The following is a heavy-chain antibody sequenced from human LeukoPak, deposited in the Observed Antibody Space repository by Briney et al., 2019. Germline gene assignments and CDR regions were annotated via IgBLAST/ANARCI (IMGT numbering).Heavy chain of an antibody. Sequence: GGSLRLSCAASGFTFSSYWMSWVRQAPGKGLEWVANIKQDGSEKYYVDSVKGRFTISRDNAKNSLYLQMNSLRAEDTAVYYCARGKPRSYFLGEYFDYWGQGTLVTVSS. CDR3: ARGKPRSYFLGEYFDY. D-gene: IGHD1-26*01. CDR2: IKQDGSEK. CDR1: GFTFSSYW. J-gene: IGHJ4*02. V-gene: IGHV3-7*01.